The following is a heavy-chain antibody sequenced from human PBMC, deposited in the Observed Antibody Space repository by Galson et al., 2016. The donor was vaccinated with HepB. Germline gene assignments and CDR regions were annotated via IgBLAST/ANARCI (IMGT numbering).Heavy chain of an antibody. Sequence: SLRLSCAASGFPFSAYGMSWVRQAPGKGLEWVSDITYDASSLHYADSVKGRFTVSRNNSGNTLYLQMNSLIPEDTAVYYCVVSVYYRWGRGTLVTVSS. J-gene: IGHJ5*02. V-gene: IGHV3-30*03. CDR3: VVSVYYR. CDR1: GFPFSAYG. CDR2: ITYDASSL. D-gene: IGHD3-22*01.